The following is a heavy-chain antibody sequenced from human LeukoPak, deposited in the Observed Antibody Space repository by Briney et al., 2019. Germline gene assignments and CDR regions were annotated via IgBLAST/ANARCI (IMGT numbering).Heavy chain of an antibody. D-gene: IGHD3-22*01. CDR1: GASFSSGDQY. CDR3: SRGLDSRKLGY. J-gene: IGHJ4*02. Sequence: PSQTLSLTCTVSGASFSSGDQYWNWIRHSPGKGLEWIGSIHPRGMLYNNPSLESRVTISIDTSKNQFALNLNSVTAADTAVYFCSRGLDSRKLGYWGQGTLVTVS. V-gene: IGHV4-31*03. CDR2: IHPRGML.